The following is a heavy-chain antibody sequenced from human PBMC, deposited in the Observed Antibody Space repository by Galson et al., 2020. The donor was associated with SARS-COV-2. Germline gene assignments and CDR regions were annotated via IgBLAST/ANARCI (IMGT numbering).Heavy chain of an antibody. CDR3: AKHDNKCYAMDV. V-gene: IGHV3-23*01. CDR2: ISGTADST. CDR1: GFIFSDYA. Sequence: GGSLRLSCVASGFIFSDYAMTWVRQAPGRGLEWVSSISGTADSTYYADSVKGRFTISRDNSKNTLYLQMNNLRVDDTAVYYCAKHDNKCYAMDVWGQGTTGTVSS. D-gene: IGHD3-22*01. J-gene: IGHJ6*02.